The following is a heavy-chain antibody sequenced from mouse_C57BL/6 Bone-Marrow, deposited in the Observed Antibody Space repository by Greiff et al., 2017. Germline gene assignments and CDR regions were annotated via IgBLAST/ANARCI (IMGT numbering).Heavy chain of an antibody. CDR3: VRGDYDGYFDV. Sequence: VQLQQSGPELVKPGASVKISCKASGYTFTDYYMNWVKQSHGKSLEWIGDINPNNGGTSYNQKFKGKATLTVDKSSSTAYMELRSLTSEDSAVYYCVRGDYDGYFDVWGTGTTVTVSS. D-gene: IGHD2-4*01. CDR2: INPNNGGT. V-gene: IGHV1-26*01. J-gene: IGHJ1*03. CDR1: GYTFTDYY.